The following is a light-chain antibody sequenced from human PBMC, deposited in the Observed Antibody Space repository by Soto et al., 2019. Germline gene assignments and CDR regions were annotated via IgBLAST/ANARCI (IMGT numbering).Light chain of an antibody. CDR2: WAS. J-gene: IGKJ1*01. Sequence: DIVMSQSPASLAVSLGERATINCKSSQSVFYSSKNKNYLAWYQQKPGQPPKLLIYWASTRESGVPDRFSGSGSGTDLTLTIISLQAEDVAVYYCHQYYSTPWTFGQGTKVEIK. CDR1: QSVFYSSKNKNY. CDR3: HQYYSTPWT. V-gene: IGKV4-1*01.